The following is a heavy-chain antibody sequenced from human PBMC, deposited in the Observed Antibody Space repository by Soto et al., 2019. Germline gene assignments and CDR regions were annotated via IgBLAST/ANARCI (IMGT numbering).Heavy chain of an antibody. Sequence: APVKVSGKAAGYTFTGYALPWVRKAPGQRLEWMGWINAGNGNTKYSQKFQGRVTITRDTSASTAYMELSSLRSEDTAVYYCARAVAVAADFDYWGQGTLVTVSS. D-gene: IGHD6-19*01. J-gene: IGHJ4*02. CDR2: INAGNGNT. V-gene: IGHV1-3*01. CDR3: ARAVAVAADFDY. CDR1: GYTFTGYA.